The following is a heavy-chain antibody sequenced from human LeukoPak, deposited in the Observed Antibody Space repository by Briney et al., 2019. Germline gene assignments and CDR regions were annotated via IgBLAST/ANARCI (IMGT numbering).Heavy chain of an antibody. CDR1: GFTFSSYS. CDR2: ISSSSSYI. CDR3: ARGRHYDFSYYFDY. V-gene: IGHV3-21*01. D-gene: IGHD3-3*01. Sequence: GGSLRLSCAASGFTFSSYSMNWVRQAPGKGLEWVSSISSSSSYIYYADSVKGRFTISRDNAKNSLYLQMNSPRAEDTAVYYCARGRHYDFSYYFDYWGQGTLVTVSS. J-gene: IGHJ4*02.